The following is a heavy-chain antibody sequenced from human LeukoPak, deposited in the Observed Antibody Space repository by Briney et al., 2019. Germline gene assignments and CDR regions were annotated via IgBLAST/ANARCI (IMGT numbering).Heavy chain of an antibody. CDR3: AKDANYYDSSGFFIPFDY. Sequence: GGSLRLSCSASGFAFSRFAMTWVRHLPGKGLDWVSTISGNGHQTYYGDSVKGRFSVSRDNSKNILYLQMDSLRADDSALYYCAKDANYYDSSGFFIPFDYWGRGTLVTVSS. D-gene: IGHD3-22*01. CDR1: GFAFSRFA. CDR2: ISGNGHQT. V-gene: IGHV3-23*01. J-gene: IGHJ4*02.